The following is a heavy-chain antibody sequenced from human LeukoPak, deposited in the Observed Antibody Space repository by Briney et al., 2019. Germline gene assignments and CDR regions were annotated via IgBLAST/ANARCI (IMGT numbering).Heavy chain of an antibody. D-gene: IGHD3-3*01. CDR1: GFTVSSNS. J-gene: IGHJ4*02. CDR2: IYSGTI. CDR3: ARAGGYDFWSGYYTPFDY. Sequence: GGSLRLSCTVSGFTVSSNSMSWVRQAPGKGLEWVSFIYSGTIHYSDSVKGRFTISRDNSKNTLYLQMNSLRAEDTALYYCARAGGYDFWSGYYTPFDYWGQGTPVTVSS. V-gene: IGHV3-53*01.